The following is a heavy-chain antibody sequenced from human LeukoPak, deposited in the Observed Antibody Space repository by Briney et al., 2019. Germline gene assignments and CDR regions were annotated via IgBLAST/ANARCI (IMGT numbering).Heavy chain of an antibody. CDR2: INSDGSST. J-gene: IGHJ4*02. Sequence: GGSLRLSCAASGFTFSSYWMHWARQAPGKGLVWVSRINSDGSSTTYADSVKGRFTISRDNAKNTLYLQMNSLRAEDTAVYYCARDGPRGAISDYWGQGTLVTVSS. CDR3: ARDGPRGAISDY. D-gene: IGHD3-3*01. CDR1: GFTFSSYW. V-gene: IGHV3-74*01.